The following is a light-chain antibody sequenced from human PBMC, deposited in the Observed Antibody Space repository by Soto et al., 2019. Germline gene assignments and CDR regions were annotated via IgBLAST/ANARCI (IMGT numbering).Light chain of an antibody. CDR2: GAV. J-gene: IGKJ5*01. CDR3: QQYQRWPPLT. Sequence: MTQSPAALSVSPGERVTLSCRASENINSNLAWYKQKGGQAPRLLIFGAVTRATGVPVRFSGSGSGTEFTLIINSLETEDFAIYYCQQYQRWPPLTFGQGTRLEIK. CDR1: ENINSN. V-gene: IGKV3-15*01.